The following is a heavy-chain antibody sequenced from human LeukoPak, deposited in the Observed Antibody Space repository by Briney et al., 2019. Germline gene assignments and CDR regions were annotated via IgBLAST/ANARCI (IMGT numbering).Heavy chain of an antibody. V-gene: IGHV4-4*07. D-gene: IGHD4-17*01. CDR2: IYTSGST. Sequence: SETLSLTCTVSGGSISSYYWSWIGQPAGKGLEWIGRIYTSGSTNYNPSLKSRVTMSVDTSKNQFSLKLSSVTAADTAVYYCARGLIIYGDYLDAFDIWGQGTMVTVSS. J-gene: IGHJ3*02. CDR1: GGSISSYY. CDR3: ARGLIIYGDYLDAFDI.